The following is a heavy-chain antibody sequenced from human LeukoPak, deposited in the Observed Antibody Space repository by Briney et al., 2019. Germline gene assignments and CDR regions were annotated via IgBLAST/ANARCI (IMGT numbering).Heavy chain of an antibody. CDR2: IIPMYGTA. CDR1: GYTFMSHG. V-gene: IGHV1-69*13. D-gene: IGHD3-22*01. CDR3: ARTSLNYYDSSGYYVSDAFDI. Sequence: GASVKVSCKAYGYTFMSHGISWVRQAPGQGLEWMGGIIPMYGTANYAQKFQGRVTITADESTSTAYMELSSLRSEDTAVYYCARTSLNYYDSSGYYVSDAFDIWGQGTMVTVSS. J-gene: IGHJ3*02.